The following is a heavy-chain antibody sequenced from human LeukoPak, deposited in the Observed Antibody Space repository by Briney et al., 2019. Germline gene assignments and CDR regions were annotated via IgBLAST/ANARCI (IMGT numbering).Heavy chain of an antibody. CDR1: GFTFSSYS. Sequence: PGRSLRLSCAASGFTFSSYSMNWVRQAPGKGLEWVSSISSSSSYVYYADSVKGRFTISRDNAKNSLYLQMNSLRAEDTAVYYCARGPYGYFDYWGQGTLVTVSS. J-gene: IGHJ4*02. D-gene: IGHD3-10*01. CDR3: ARGPYGYFDY. V-gene: IGHV3-21*01. CDR2: ISSSSSYV.